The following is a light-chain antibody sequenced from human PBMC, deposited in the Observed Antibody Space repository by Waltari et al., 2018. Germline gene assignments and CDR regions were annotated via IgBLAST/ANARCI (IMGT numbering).Light chain of an antibody. CDR1: QGIGNY. Sequence: DIQMTQSPSSLSASVGDRVTITCRASQGIGNYLAWYQQNPGKVPNLVIYAASTLQSGVPSRFSGSGSGTDFTLTISSLQPEDVATFYCLRYNGAPTFGGGTKVEIK. CDR3: LRYNGAPT. V-gene: IGKV1-27*01. J-gene: IGKJ4*01. CDR2: AAS.